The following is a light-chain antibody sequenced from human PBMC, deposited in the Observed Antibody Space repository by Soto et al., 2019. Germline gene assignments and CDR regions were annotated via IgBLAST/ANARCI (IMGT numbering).Light chain of an antibody. Sequence: EIVLTQSPGTLSLSPGERATRSCRASQSVSSNYLAWYQQKPGQAPRLLIYGASSRATAIPDRFSGSGSGTDFTLTISRLEPEDFAVYYCQQYGSSPWTFGQGTKVDIK. CDR1: QSVSSNY. CDR2: GAS. J-gene: IGKJ1*01. CDR3: QQYGSSPWT. V-gene: IGKV3-20*01.